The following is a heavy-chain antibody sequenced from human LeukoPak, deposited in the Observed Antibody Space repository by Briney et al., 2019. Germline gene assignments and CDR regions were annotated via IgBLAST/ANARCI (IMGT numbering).Heavy chain of an antibody. CDR3: AKGEDYYDSSGPLDY. CDR2: INQYGNDK. D-gene: IGHD3-22*01. V-gene: IGHV3-7*03. J-gene: IGHJ4*02. Sequence: PGGSLRLSCAASGFTFSNYWMSWVRHAPGKGLEWVANINQYGNDKYYVDSVKGRFTISRDNAKNSLYLQMNSLRAEDTAVYYCAKGEDYYDSSGPLDYWGQGTLVTVSS. CDR1: GFTFSNYW.